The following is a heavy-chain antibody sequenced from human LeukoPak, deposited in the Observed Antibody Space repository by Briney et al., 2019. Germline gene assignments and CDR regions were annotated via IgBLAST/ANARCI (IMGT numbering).Heavy chain of an antibody. D-gene: IGHD4-23*01. CDR1: GDSISSYY. Sequence: SETLSLTCTVSGDSISSYYWSWIRQPPGKGLEWIGYIHYSGSTNYNPSLKSRVTISVDTSKNQFSLNLNSVTAADTAVYYCARVDYGGNSYYYYYMDVWGKGTTVTVSS. CDR3: ARVDYGGNSYYYYYMDV. V-gene: IGHV4-59*01. J-gene: IGHJ6*03. CDR2: IHYSGST.